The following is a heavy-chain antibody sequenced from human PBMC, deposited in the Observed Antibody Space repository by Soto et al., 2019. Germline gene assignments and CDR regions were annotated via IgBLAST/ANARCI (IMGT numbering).Heavy chain of an antibody. CDR3: ARATAVATFDTLLGIHGMDV. CDR2: IVPTFGTS. Sequence: QVQLVQSGAEVKKPGSSMKVSCKASGVSFSRYVISWVRQAPGQGLEWMGGIVPTFGTSNHAQKFQGRLTITADESTSTAYMDLSSLRSEDTAVYYCARATAVATFDTLLGIHGMDVWGQWTTVTVS. CDR1: GVSFSRYV. D-gene: IGHD6-13*01. J-gene: IGHJ6*02. V-gene: IGHV1-69*01.